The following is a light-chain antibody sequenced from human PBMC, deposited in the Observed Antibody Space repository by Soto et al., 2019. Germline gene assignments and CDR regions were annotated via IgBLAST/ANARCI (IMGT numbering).Light chain of an antibody. CDR2: GAS. CDR1: QSVSNNY. J-gene: IGKJ1*01. CDR3: QQYGSSGT. V-gene: IGKV3-20*01. Sequence: EIVFTQSPGTLSLSPGERATLSCRASQSVSNNYLAWYQQKPGQAPRLLIYGASNTATGIPDRFSGSGSGTDFTLTISRLEPEDFAVYYCQQYGSSGTFGQGTQVDI.